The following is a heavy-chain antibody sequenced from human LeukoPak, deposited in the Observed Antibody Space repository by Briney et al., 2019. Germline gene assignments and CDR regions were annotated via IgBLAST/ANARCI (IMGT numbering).Heavy chain of an antibody. V-gene: IGHV3-48*02. CDR2: ISSSSSTK. D-gene: IGHD3-22*01. CDR3: AREGAYYDSGGYYPRQYYFDY. Sequence: GGSLRLSCAASGFTFSIYSMNWVRQAPGKGLEWVSYISSSSSTKYYADSVKGRFTISRDNAKNSLYLQMNSLRDEDTAVYYCAREGAYYDSGGYYPRQYYFDYWGQGTLVTVSS. J-gene: IGHJ4*02. CDR1: GFTFSIYS.